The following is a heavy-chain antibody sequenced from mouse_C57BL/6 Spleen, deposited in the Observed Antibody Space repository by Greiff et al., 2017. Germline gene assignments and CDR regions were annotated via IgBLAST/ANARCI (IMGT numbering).Heavy chain of an antibody. V-gene: IGHV5-17*01. Sequence: EVQLKESGGGLVKPGGSLKLSCAASGFTFSDYGMHWVRQAPEKGLEWVAYISSGSSTIYYADTVKGRFTISRDNAKNTLFLQMTSLRSEDTAMYYCARHYYGSPMDYWGQGTSVTVSS. CDR2: ISSGSSTI. D-gene: IGHD1-1*01. J-gene: IGHJ4*01. CDR1: GFTFSDYG. CDR3: ARHYYGSPMDY.